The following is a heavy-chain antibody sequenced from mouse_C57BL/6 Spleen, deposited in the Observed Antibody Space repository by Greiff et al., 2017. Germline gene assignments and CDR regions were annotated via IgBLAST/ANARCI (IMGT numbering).Heavy chain of an antibody. CDR3: AKGGSSPYYAMDY. CDR1: GFSLTSYG. J-gene: IGHJ4*01. D-gene: IGHD1-1*01. CDR2: IWRGGST. Sequence: VQLQESGPGLVQPSQSLSITCTVSGFSLTSYGVHWVRQSPGKGLEWLGVIWRGGSTDYNAAFMSRLSITKDNSKSQVFFKMNSLQADDTAIYYCAKGGSSPYYAMDYWGQGTSVTVSS. V-gene: IGHV2-5*01.